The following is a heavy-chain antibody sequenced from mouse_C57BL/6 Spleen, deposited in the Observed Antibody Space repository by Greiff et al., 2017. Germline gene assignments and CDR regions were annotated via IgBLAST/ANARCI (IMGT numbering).Heavy chain of an antibody. V-gene: IGHV5-6*02. CDR1: GFTFSSYG. CDR3: ARLDYDYDGPYWYFDV. D-gene: IGHD2-4*01. CDR2: ISSGGSYT. Sequence: EVNVVESGGDLVKPGGSLKLSCAASGFTFSSYGMSWVRQTPDKRLEWVATISSGGSYTYDPDSVKGRFTISRDNAKNTLYLQMSSLKSEDTAMYYCARLDYDYDGPYWYFDVWGTGTTVTVSS. J-gene: IGHJ1*03.